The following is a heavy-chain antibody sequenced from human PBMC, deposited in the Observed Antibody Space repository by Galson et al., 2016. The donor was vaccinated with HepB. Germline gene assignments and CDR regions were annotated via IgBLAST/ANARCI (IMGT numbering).Heavy chain of an antibody. CDR1: GFSLTTDGLG. Sequence: PALVKPTQTLTLTCTFSGFSLTTDGLGVGWIRQPPGKALEWLALIYWDDDKRYSPSLKSRLTVTKDTSRNQVVLTMTNMDPVDTATYYCAHRLPPERGSTLFYDFDYWSQGTLVTVSS. CDR2: IYWDDDK. CDR3: AHRLPPERGSTLFYDFDY. D-gene: IGHD1-26*01. J-gene: IGHJ4*02. V-gene: IGHV2-5*02.